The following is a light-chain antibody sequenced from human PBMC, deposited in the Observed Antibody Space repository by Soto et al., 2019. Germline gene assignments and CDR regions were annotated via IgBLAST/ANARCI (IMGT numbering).Light chain of an antibody. CDR1: QSINSW. J-gene: IGKJ1*01. Sequence: IPLSQSPSTMSASVGDRVTITCRASQSINSWLAWYQQKPGQAPHLLIYKASTLQSGVPSRFSGSGSGTEFTLIVSSLQPDDFATYYCHQYHNFPRTFGQGTKVDVK. CDR2: KAS. V-gene: IGKV1-5*03. CDR3: HQYHNFPRT.